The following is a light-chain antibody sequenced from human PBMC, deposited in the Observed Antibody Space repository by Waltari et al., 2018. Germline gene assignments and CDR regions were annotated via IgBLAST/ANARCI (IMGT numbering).Light chain of an antibody. Sequence: DIQMTQSPSSLSSSLGDRVTITCRARQNIGHYLNWFQQRPGKAPKLLIFATSGLQSGVPPRFSGSGSGTDFTLTISSLQPEDSATYYCQQSYSAFRTFGGGTKVQIK. V-gene: IGKV1-39*01. J-gene: IGKJ4*01. CDR3: QQSYSAFRT. CDR1: QNIGHY. CDR2: ATS.